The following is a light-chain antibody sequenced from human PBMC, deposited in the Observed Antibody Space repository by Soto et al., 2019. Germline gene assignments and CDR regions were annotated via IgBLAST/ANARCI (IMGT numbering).Light chain of an antibody. CDR1: SSDVGGYNY. CDR3: SSYAGSNNRV. J-gene: IGLJ1*01. CDR2: EVS. Sequence: QSALTQPPSASGSPGQSVTISCTGTSSDVGGYNYVSWYQQHPGKAPKLMIYEVSKRPSGVPDRFSGSKSGNTASLTVSGLQAEDEADYYCSSYAGSNNRVFGTGTKLT. V-gene: IGLV2-8*01.